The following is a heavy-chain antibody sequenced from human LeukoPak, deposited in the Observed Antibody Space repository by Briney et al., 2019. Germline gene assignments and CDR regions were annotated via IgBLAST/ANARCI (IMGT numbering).Heavy chain of an antibody. D-gene: IGHD3-10*01. CDR2: IIPIFGTA. Sequence: SVTVSCKASGGTFSSYAISWVRQAPGQGLEWMGGIIPIFGTANYAQKFQGRVTITTDESTSTAYMELSTLRSEDTAVYYCASYMVRAPFYYYYYMDVWGKGTTVTVSS. CDR1: GGTFSSYA. J-gene: IGHJ6*03. V-gene: IGHV1-69*05. CDR3: ASYMVRAPFYYYYYMDV.